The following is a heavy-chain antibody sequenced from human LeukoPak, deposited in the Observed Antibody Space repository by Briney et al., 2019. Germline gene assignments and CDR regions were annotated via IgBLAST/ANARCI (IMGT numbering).Heavy chain of an antibody. Sequence: GGSLRLSCAASGFTVSSNYMTWVRQAPGKGLEWVSVIFGGGSTYYADSVKGRFTISRDNSKNTLFLQMNSLRAEDTAVYYCAREPHKIDYCSGGSCSPYWGQGTLVTVSS. D-gene: IGHD2-15*01. CDR3: AREPHKIDYCSGGSCSPY. J-gene: IGHJ4*02. CDR2: IFGGGST. CDR1: GFTVSSNY. V-gene: IGHV3-66*01.